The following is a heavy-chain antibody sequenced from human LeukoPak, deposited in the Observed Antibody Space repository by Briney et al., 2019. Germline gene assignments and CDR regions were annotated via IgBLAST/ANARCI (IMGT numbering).Heavy chain of an antibody. CDR2: IYYSGST. CDR1: GVSISSSSYY. Sequence: SETLSLTCTVSGVSISSSSYYWGWIRQPPGKGLEWIGSIYYSGSTYYNPSLKSRVTISVDTSKNQFSLKLSSVTAADTAVYYCARVSRGGVRGVILEYLDYWGQGTLVTVSS. V-gene: IGHV4-39*07. J-gene: IGHJ4*02. D-gene: IGHD3-10*01. CDR3: ARVSRGGVRGVILEYLDY.